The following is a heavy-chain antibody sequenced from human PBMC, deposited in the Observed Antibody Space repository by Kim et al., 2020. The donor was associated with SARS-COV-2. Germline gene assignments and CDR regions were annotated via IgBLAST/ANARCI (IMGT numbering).Heavy chain of an antibody. D-gene: IGHD5-18*01. CDR3: ARGDRYSYGYGGLYFDY. Sequence: LKRRVTISVATSKNQFSLRLSSVTAADTAVYYCARGDRYSYGYGGLYFDYWGQGTLVTVSS. V-gene: IGHV4-59*09. J-gene: IGHJ4*02.